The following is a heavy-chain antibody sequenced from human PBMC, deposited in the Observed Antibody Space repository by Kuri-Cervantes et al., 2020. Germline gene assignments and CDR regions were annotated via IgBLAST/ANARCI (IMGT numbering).Heavy chain of an antibody. CDR1: SGSISSSSYY. J-gene: IGHJ6*02. V-gene: IGHV4-39*07. CDR2: IDYSGST. Sequence: SETLSLTCTVSSGSISSSSYYWGWIRQPPGKGLEWIGTIDYSGSTYYNPSLKSRVTISVDTSGNQFSLKLSSVTAADTAVYYCARDVEPILVRPLPVYGSGSYHNYYYYGMDVWGQGTTVTVSS. D-gene: IGHD3-10*01. CDR3: ARDVEPILVRPLPVYGSGSYHNYYYYGMDV.